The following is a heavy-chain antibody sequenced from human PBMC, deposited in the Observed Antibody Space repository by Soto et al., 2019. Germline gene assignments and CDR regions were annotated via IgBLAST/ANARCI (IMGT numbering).Heavy chain of an antibody. CDR3: ARGSCSSTSCYKEYYFDL. CDR1: GSTFSGYA. V-gene: IGHV1-69*13. J-gene: IGHJ4*02. Sequence: GASVKVSCKASGSTFSGYAISWVRQAPGQGLEWMGEIIPMFGTSNYAQKFQGRVTITADESTSTAYMELSSLRSEDTAVYYCARGSCSSTSCYKEYYFDLWGQGTLVTVSS. D-gene: IGHD2-2*02. CDR2: IIPMFGTS.